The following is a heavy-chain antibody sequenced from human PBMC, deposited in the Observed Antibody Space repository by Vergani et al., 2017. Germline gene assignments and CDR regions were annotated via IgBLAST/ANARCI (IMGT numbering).Heavy chain of an antibody. CDR1: GFTFSSYA. CDR3: ARWYNWNEPFDY. D-gene: IGHD1-1*01. J-gene: IGHJ4*02. V-gene: IGHV3-30-3*01. Sequence: QVQLVESGGGVVQPGRSLRLSCAASGFTFSSYAMHWVRQAPGKGLEWVAVISYDGSNKYYADSVKGRFTISRDNSKNTLYLQMNSLRAEDTAVYYCARWYNWNEPFDYWGQGTLVTVSS. CDR2: ISYDGSNK.